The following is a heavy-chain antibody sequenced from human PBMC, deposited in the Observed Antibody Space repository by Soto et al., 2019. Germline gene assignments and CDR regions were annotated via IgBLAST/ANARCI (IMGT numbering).Heavy chain of an antibody. J-gene: IGHJ4*02. CDR3: TEAASGTYSES. CDR2: ISGSGVTT. D-gene: IGHD1-26*01. V-gene: IGHV3-23*01. Sequence: EVQLLESGGGLVQPGGSLRLSCVASGFTFNNCGMNWVRQAPGKGLEWVSGISGSGVTTYYADSVKGRFTISTDTSKNTLYLQTSSLSAEDTAVYYCTEAASGTYSESWGQGTLVTVSS. CDR1: GFTFNNCG.